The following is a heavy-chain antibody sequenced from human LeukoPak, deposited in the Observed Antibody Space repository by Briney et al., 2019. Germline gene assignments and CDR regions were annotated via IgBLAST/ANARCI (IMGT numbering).Heavy chain of an antibody. J-gene: IGHJ4*02. D-gene: IGHD2-8*02. Sequence: PGGSLRLSCGASGFTFSSYAMIWVRQAPGKEMEWVSSITGNTGNTYVAEPVKGRFTISRDNSRNTLYLQMNTLRAEDTAIYYCAKGTLGSCAGARCYPFDHWGQGALVTVSS. CDR1: GFTFSSYA. CDR2: ITGNTGNT. CDR3: AKGTLGSCAGARCYPFDH. V-gene: IGHV3-23*01.